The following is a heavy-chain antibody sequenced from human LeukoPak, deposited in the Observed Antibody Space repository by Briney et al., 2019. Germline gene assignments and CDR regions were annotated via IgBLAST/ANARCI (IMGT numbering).Heavy chain of an antibody. Sequence: PGRSLRLSCAASGFTFSSYAMHWVRQAPGKGLEWVAVISYDGSNKHYADSVEGRFTISGDNSKNTLDLQMISLRAEDTAVYHCARRATLTYYAMDVWGQGTTVTVSS. CDR3: ARRATLTYYAMDV. V-gene: IGHV3-30-3*01. CDR2: ISYDGSNK. CDR1: GFTFSSYA. D-gene: IGHD1-26*01. J-gene: IGHJ6*02.